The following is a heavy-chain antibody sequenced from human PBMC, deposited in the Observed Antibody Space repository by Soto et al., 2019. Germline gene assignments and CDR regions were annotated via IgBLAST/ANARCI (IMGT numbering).Heavy chain of an antibody. V-gene: IGHV4-31*01. CDR2: IYYGGST. Sequence: SETLSITGTVSRGSITSGGYYWSWIREHRVKGLEWIGYIYYGGSTYYNPSLTTQATISGDTSQNHFSLTLTPVTAADTAVYSCARGGYYYENSGQNAYDYWGQGILVTVSS. CDR3: ARGGYYYENSGQNAYDY. D-gene: IGHD3-22*01. CDR1: RGSITSGGYY. J-gene: IGHJ4*01.